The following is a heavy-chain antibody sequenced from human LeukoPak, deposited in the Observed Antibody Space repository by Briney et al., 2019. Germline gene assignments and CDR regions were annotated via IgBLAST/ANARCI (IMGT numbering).Heavy chain of an antibody. V-gene: IGHV3-21*01. Sequence: GGSLRPSCAASGSTFSSYSMNWVRQAPGKGLEWVSSISSSSSYIYYAASVKGRFTISRDNAKNSLYLQMSSLRAEDTAVYYCASRQDIVLGPDYWGQGTLVTVSS. CDR1: GSTFSSYS. CDR2: ISSSSSYI. D-gene: IGHD2-8*01. J-gene: IGHJ4*02. CDR3: ASRQDIVLGPDY.